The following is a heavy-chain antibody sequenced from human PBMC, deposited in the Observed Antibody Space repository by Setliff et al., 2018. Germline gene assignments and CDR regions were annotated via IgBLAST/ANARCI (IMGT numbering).Heavy chain of an antibody. Sequence: PGGSLRLSCAASGFTFDDYVMSWVRQAPGKGLEWVSSISGSGGSTYYADSVKGRFTISRDNSKNTLYLQMNSLRVEDTAIYYCAKDRVPDGKWDFDSSGPGILVTVSS. D-gene: IGHD2-8*01. V-gene: IGHV3-23*01. CDR3: AKDRVPDGKWDFDS. CDR2: ISGSGGST. J-gene: IGHJ4*02. CDR1: GFTFDDYV.